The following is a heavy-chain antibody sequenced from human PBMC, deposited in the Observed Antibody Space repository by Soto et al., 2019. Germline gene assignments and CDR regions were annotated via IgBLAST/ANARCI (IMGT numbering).Heavy chain of an antibody. CDR1: GFTFSTYG. CDR3: ARDSSAYDWDIGGWYPRGFDP. V-gene: IGHV3-33*01. J-gene: IGHJ5*02. CDR2: IWYDGSNK. Sequence: PGGSLRLSCAASGFTFSTYGMHWVRQAPGKGLEWVAIIWYDGSNKYYADSVKGRFTISRDDSKNTLYLQMNSLRAEDTAVYYCARDSSAYDWDIGGWYPRGFDPGGQGTLVTVSS. D-gene: IGHD5-12*01.